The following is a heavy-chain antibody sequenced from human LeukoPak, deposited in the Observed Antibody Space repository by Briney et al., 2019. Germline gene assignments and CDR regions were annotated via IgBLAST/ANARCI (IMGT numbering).Heavy chain of an antibody. J-gene: IGHJ3*02. CDR1: GYTFTGYY. Sequence: ASVKVSCKASGYTFTGYYMHWVRQAPGQGLEWMGWISAYNGNTNYAQKLQGRVTMTTDTSTSTAYMELRSLRSDDTAVYYCARDQGAYYYDSSGYYLEAFDIWGQGTMVTVSS. CDR3: ARDQGAYYYDSSGYYLEAFDI. CDR2: ISAYNGNT. V-gene: IGHV1-18*01. D-gene: IGHD3-22*01.